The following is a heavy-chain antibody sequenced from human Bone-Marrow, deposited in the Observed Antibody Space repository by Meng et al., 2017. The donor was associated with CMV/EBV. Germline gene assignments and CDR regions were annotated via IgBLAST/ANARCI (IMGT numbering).Heavy chain of an antibody. CDR1: GFTFSSYW. V-gene: IGHV3-7*01. J-gene: IGHJ4*02. Sequence: GGSLRLSCAASGFTFSSYWMSWVRQAPGKGLEWVANIKQDGSEKYYVDSVKGRFTISRDNAKNSLYLQMNSLRAEDTAVYYCVSPRRPVLPAAFDYWGPGTLVTVSS. CDR2: IKQDGSEK. D-gene: IGHD2-2*01. CDR3: VSPRRPVLPAAFDY.